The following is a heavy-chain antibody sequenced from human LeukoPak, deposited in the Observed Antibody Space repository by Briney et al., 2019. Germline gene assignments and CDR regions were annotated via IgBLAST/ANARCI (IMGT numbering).Heavy chain of an antibody. D-gene: IGHD2-21*02. CDR2: IGSTSSTI. J-gene: IGHJ4*02. V-gene: IGHV3-48*04. CDR3: APDRGGDCYSGY. CDR1: GFTFSSYS. Sequence: GGSLRLSCAASGFTFSSYSVNWVRQAPGKGLEWVSYIGSTSSTIYYADSVKGRFTISRDNAENSLYLQMNSLRAEDTAVYYCAPDRGGDCYSGYWGLGTLVTVSS.